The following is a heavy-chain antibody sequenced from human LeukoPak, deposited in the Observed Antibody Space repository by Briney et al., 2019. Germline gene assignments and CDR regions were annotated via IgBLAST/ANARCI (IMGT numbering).Heavy chain of an antibody. CDR2: INPSGGST. V-gene: IGHV1-46*01. CDR3: ARRLCSGGSCYSDY. D-gene: IGHD2-15*01. CDR1: GDTFTSYY. J-gene: IGHJ4*02. Sequence: ASVKVSCKASGDTFTSYYMHWVRQAPGQGPEWMGIINPSGGSTSYAQKFQGRVTMTRDMSTSTVYMELSSLRSEDTAVYYCARRLCSGGSCYSDYWGQGTLVTVSS.